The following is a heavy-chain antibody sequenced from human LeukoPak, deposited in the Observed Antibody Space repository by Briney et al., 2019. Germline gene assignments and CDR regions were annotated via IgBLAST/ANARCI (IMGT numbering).Heavy chain of an antibody. CDR2: IGTSSTTI. CDR1: GFTFSSYT. V-gene: IGHV3-48*04. J-gene: IGHJ6*02. Sequence: GGSLRLSCAASGFTFSSYTMNWVRQPPGKGLEWVSNIGTSSTTIYYADSVKGRFTISRDNAKNSLYLQMNSLRAEDTAVYYCARDLGTVTTPDYYGMDVWGQGTTVTVSS. CDR3: ARDLGTVTTPDYYGMDV. D-gene: IGHD4-17*01.